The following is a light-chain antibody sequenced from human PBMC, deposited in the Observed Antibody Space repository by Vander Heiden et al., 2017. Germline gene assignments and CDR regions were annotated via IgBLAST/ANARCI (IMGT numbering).Light chain of an antibody. J-gene: IGLJ2*01. CDR3: QSADSSGTYVV. CDR1: ALPKQY. Sequence: SDEPRPPPSFSVSAGQTTRITCSGDALPKQYAYWYQQKPGQAPVLVIYKDSERPSGIPERFSGSSSGTTVTLTISGVQAEDEADYYCQSADSSGTYVVFGGGTKLTVL. V-gene: IGLV3-25*03. CDR2: KDS.